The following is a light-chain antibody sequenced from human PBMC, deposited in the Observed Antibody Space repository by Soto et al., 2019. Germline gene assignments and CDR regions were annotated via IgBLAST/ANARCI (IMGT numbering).Light chain of an antibody. CDR2: VAS. V-gene: IGKV3-11*01. CDR3: QQRSNWPLT. CDR1: QSVSRY. J-gene: IGKJ4*01. Sequence: EIVLTQSPATLSLSPGERATLSCRASQSVSRYLAWYQQKPGQAPRLLIYVASNRAIGIPAKFSGSGSGTDFTLTISILEPEDFAVYYCQQRSNWPLTFGAGTKVDIK.